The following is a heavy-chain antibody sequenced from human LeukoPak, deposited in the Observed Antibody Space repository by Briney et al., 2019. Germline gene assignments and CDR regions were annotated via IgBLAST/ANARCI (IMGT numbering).Heavy chain of an antibody. J-gene: IGHJ5*02. CDR1: GGSISSYY. CDR3: ARDHWGCTNGVCYTYWFDP. D-gene: IGHD2-8*01. CDR2: IYTSGGT. V-gene: IGHV4-4*07. Sequence: ASETLSLTCTVSGGSISSYYWSWIRQPAGKGLEWIGRIYTSGGTNYNPSLKSRVTMSVDTSKNQFSLKLSSATAADTAVYYCARDHWGCTNGVCYTYWFDPWGQGTLVTVSS.